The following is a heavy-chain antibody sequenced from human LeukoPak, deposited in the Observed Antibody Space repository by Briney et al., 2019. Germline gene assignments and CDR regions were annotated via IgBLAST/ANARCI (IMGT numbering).Heavy chain of an antibody. Sequence: ASVKLSCKASGGTFSSYAISWVRQAPGQGLEWMGRISTILGIANYAQKFRGRVTITADKSTTTTYMELSSLRSDVTAVYSCASQGVAGPSFGSWGQGTLVTVSS. J-gene: IGHJ4*02. V-gene: IGHV1-69*04. CDR1: GGTFSSYA. D-gene: IGHD6-19*01. CDR3: ASQGVAGPSFGS. CDR2: ISTILGIA.